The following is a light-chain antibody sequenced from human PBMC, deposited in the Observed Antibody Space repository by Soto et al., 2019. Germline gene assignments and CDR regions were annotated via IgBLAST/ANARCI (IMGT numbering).Light chain of an antibody. J-gene: IGKJ4*01. CDR1: QSVSSY. Sequence: EIVLTQSPATLSLSPGERATLSCRASQSVSSYLAWYQQKPAQAPRLLIYDASNRATGIPAGFSGSGSGTDFTLTISSLEPEDFAVYYCQQRSNWALTFGGGTKVEIK. V-gene: IGKV3-11*01. CDR2: DAS. CDR3: QQRSNWALT.